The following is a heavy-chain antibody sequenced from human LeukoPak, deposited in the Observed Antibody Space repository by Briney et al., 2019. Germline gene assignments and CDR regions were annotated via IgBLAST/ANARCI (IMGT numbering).Heavy chain of an antibody. CDR2: ISSSSSTI. J-gene: IGHJ5*01. V-gene: IGHV3-48*01. CDR3: ARARNWFIY. CDR1: GFPFSSYS. Sequence: GGSLRLSCAASGFPFSSYSMNWVRQAPGKGLEWVSYISSSSSTIYYADSVKGRFTISRDNAKNSLYLQMNSLRAEDTAVYYCARARNWFIYWGQGTLVSVSS.